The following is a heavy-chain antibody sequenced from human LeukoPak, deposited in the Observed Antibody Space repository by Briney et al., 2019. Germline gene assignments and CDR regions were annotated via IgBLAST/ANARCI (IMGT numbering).Heavy chain of an antibody. CDR3: ASHPLSPLIRIFGVAPVVFNF. D-gene: IGHD3-3*01. CDR2: IYPGDSDT. Sequence: GESLKISCKGSGYSFTSYWIGWVRQMPGKGLEWMGIIYPGDSDTRYSPSFQGQVTISADKSISTAYLQWSSLKASDTAMYYCASHPLSPLIRIFGVAPVVFNFGAKGTMATAFS. J-gene: IGHJ3*01. CDR1: GYSFTSYW. V-gene: IGHV5-51*01.